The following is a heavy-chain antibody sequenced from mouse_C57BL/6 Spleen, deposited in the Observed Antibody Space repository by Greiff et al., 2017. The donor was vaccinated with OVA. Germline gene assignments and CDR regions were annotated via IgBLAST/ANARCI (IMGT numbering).Heavy chain of an antibody. V-gene: IGHV1-61*01. D-gene: IGHD2-14*01. Sequence: QVQLQQSGAELVRPGSSVKLSCKASGYTFPSYWMDWVRQRPGQGLEWIGNIYPSDSETHYNQKFKDKATLTVDKSSSTAYMQRSSLTSEYSAVYYCARTWVRRGDYWGQGPTLTVSS. CDR2: IYPSDSET. CDR3: ARTWVRRGDY. CDR1: GYTFPSYW. J-gene: IGHJ2*01.